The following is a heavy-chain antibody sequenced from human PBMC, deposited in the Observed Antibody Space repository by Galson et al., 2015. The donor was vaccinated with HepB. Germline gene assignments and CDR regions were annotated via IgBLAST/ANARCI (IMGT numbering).Heavy chain of an antibody. V-gene: IGHV5-51*01. CDR1: GYWFSRYW. Sequence: QSGAEVKQPGESLKISCKGSGYWFSRYWIAWVRQMPGKGLEWMGIIFPDDSDTRYSPSFQGRVTISTDKSISTAYLQWSSLRASDTAMYYCARADWTMVGPYYPDYWGQGTLVTVSS. CDR3: ARADWTMVGPYYPDY. CDR2: IFPDDSDT. D-gene: IGHD4/OR15-4a*01. J-gene: IGHJ4*02.